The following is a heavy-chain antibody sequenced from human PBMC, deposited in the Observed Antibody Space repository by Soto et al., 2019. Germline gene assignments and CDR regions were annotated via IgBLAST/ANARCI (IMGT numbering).Heavy chain of an antibody. CDR3: ARGGSLYWYFDL. CDR1: GYTFTSYA. D-gene: IGHD1-26*01. J-gene: IGHJ2*01. Sequence: QVQLVQSGAEVKKPGASVKVSCKASGYTFTSYAMHWVRQAPGQRLEWMGWINAGNGNTQYSQKFQGRVTITRDTSASTAYMELSSLRSADTAVYYCARGGSLYWYFDLWGRGTLVTVSS. CDR2: INAGNGNT. V-gene: IGHV1-3*01.